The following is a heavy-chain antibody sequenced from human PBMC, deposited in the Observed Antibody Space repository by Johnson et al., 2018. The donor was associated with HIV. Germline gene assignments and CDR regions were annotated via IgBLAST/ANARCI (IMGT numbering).Heavy chain of an antibody. V-gene: IGHV3-NL1*01. D-gene: IGHD1-26*01. J-gene: IGHJ3*02. CDR2: INWNGGRT. Sequence: QVQLVESGGGVVQPGRSLRLSCAASGFTFSSYAMHWVRQPPGKGLEWVSGINWNGGRTGYADSVKGRFTISRDNSKNTLYLQMNTLRAEDTAIYYCAKDLFTEREDDVFDIWGQGTMVTVSS. CDR3: AKDLFTEREDDVFDI. CDR1: GFTFSSYA.